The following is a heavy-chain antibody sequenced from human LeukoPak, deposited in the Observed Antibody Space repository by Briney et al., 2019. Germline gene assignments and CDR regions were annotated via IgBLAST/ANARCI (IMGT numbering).Heavy chain of an antibody. CDR3: ATVDSYYYDSSGSDY. CDR1: GYTFTSYG. Sequence: ASVKVSCKASGYTFTSYGISWVRQAPGQGLEWMGWISAYNGNTNYAQKFQGRVTMTEDTSTDTAYMELSSLRSEDTAVYYCATVDSYYYDSSGSDYWGQGTLVTVSS. V-gene: IGHV1-18*01. D-gene: IGHD3-22*01. CDR2: ISAYNGNT. J-gene: IGHJ4*02.